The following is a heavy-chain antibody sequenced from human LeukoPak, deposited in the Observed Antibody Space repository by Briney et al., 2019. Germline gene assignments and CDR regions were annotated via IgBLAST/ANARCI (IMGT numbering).Heavy chain of an antibody. J-gene: IGHJ4*02. CDR1: GFTFSSYA. CDR2: ISYDGSNK. Sequence: GGSLRLSCAASGFTFSSYAMHWVRQAPGKGLEWVAVISYDGSNKYYADSVKGRFTISRDNSKNTLYLQMNSLRAEDTAVYYCARYDAVAGYDYWGQGTLVTVSS. V-gene: IGHV3-30-3*01. D-gene: IGHD6-19*01. CDR3: ARYDAVAGYDY.